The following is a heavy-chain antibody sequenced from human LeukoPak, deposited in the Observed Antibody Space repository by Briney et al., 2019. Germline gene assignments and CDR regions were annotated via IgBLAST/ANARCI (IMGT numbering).Heavy chain of an antibody. V-gene: IGHV3-21*01. D-gene: IGHD3-22*01. CDR3: AKAYYDPSGYSYYFDY. Sequence: GGSLRLSCAASGFAFSVYSMNWVRQAPGKGLEWVSSISGSSNYVYYADSVKGRFTISRDNAKNSLYLHMNSLRAEDTAVYYCAKAYYDPSGYSYYFDYWGQGTLVTVSS. J-gene: IGHJ4*02. CDR2: ISGSSNYV. CDR1: GFAFSVYS.